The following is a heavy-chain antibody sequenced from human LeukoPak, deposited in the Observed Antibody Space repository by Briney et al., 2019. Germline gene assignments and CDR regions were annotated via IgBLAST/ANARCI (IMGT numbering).Heavy chain of an antibody. CDR1: GGSISGYY. V-gene: IGHV4-59*01. CDR3: ARDRHSAYDFQRHFDY. Sequence: SETLSLTCTVSGGSISGYYWSWIRQPPGKGLEWIGYIFYSGSTNYNPSLKSRVTMSIDTTKNQFSLKLSSLTAADTAVYYCARDRHSAYDFQRHFDYWGQGSLVTVSS. J-gene: IGHJ4*02. D-gene: IGHD5-12*01. CDR2: IFYSGST.